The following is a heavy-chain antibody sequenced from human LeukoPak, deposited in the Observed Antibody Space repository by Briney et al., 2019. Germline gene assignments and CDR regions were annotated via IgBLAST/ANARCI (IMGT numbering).Heavy chain of an antibody. CDR1: GGSISIGGYF. CDR2: IYYCGST. J-gene: IGHJ3*02. Sequence: SETLSLTCTVSGGSISIGGYFWSWIPQHPGKGLEWIGYIYYCGSTYYNPSLKSRVTISVDTSKNQFSLKLSSVTAADTAVYYCARDRRDPFDIWGQGTMVTVSS. V-gene: IGHV4-31*03. CDR3: ARDRRDPFDI.